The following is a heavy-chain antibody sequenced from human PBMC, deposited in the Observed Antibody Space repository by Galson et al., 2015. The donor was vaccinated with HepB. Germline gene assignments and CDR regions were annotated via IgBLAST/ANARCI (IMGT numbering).Heavy chain of an antibody. CDR1: GGYITTNTW. CDR3: AKLTRDSDSSYFWFDP. D-gene: IGHD6-6*01. Sequence: ETLSLTCTVSGGYITTNTWWTWVRQPPGKGLEWIGEVYHTGGTHYNTSLKSRVTILVDESKKQFSLKLNSVTAADTAVYYWAKLTRDSDSSYFWFDPWGQGTLVTVSS. V-gene: IGHV4-4*02. CDR2: VYHTGGT. J-gene: IGHJ5*02.